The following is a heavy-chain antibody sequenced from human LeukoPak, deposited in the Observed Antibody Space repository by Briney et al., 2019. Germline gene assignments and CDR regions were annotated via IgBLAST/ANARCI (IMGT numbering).Heavy chain of an antibody. Sequence: ASVRVSCKASGYTYTGYYMHWVRQAPGQGLEWMGWMNPNSGNTGYAQKFQGRVTITRNTSISTAYMELSSLRSEDTAVYYCARGPQYSSSWYDYWGQGTLVTVSS. V-gene: IGHV1-8*03. CDR1: GYTYTGYY. CDR2: MNPNSGNT. J-gene: IGHJ4*02. CDR3: ARGPQYSSSWYDY. D-gene: IGHD6-13*01.